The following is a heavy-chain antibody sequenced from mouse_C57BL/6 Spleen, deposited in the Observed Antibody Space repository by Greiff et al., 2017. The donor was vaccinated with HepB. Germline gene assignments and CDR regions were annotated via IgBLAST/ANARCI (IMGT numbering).Heavy chain of an antibody. CDR2: IWGVGST. V-gene: IGHV2-6*01. J-gene: IGHJ4*01. D-gene: IGHD1-1*01. Sequence: VQRVESGPGLVAPSQSLSITCTVSGFSLTSYGVDWVRQSPGKGLEWLGVIWGVGSTNYNSALKSRLSISKDNSKSQVFLKMNSLQTDDTAMYYCASSITEDYYAMDYWGQGTSVTVSS. CDR3: ASSITEDYYAMDY. CDR1: GFSLTSYG.